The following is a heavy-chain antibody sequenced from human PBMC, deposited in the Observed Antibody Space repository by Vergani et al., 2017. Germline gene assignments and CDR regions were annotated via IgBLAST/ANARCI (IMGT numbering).Heavy chain of an antibody. J-gene: IGHJ4*02. V-gene: IGHV3-23*01. D-gene: IGHD3-22*01. Sequence: EVQLLQSGGGVIQPGGSVRLSCAASGFTFSACPMTWVRQAPGKGLEWVSAISARYPSTYYADSVKGRFTISSDNSKNMLYLQMNSLRAEDTAVYYCARLSYDTTPYLHGGDDCWGQGTLVSVSS. CDR1: GFTFSACP. CDR2: ISARYPST. CDR3: ARLSYDTTPYLHGGDDC.